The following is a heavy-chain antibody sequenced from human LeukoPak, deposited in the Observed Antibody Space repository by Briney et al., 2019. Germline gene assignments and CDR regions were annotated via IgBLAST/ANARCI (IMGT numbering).Heavy chain of an antibody. D-gene: IGHD3-22*01. CDR2: ISYDGSNK. J-gene: IGHJ5*02. CDR1: GFTFSSYA. CDR3: ARGCSGSVVVVMRYNWFDP. Sequence: GGSLRLSCAASGFTFSSYAMHWVRQAPGKGLEWVAVISYDGSNKYYADSVKGRFTISRDNSKNTLYLQMNSLRDQDTAVYYCARGCSGSVVVVMRYNWFDPRGQGTLVTVSS. V-gene: IGHV3-30-3*01.